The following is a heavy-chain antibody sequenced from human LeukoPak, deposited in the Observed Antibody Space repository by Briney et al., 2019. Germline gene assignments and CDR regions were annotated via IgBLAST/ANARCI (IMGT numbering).Heavy chain of an antibody. CDR2: ISYDGSNK. CDR3: ARDPEQLGFFDY. J-gene: IGHJ4*02. V-gene: IGHV3-30*04. D-gene: IGHD6-13*01. CDR1: GFTFTSYA. Sequence: PGGSLRLSCAASGFTFTSYAIHWVRQAPGKGLEWVAVISYDGSNKYYADSVKGRFTISRDNSKNTLYLQMNSLRAEDTAVYYCARDPEQLGFFDYWGQGTLVTVSS.